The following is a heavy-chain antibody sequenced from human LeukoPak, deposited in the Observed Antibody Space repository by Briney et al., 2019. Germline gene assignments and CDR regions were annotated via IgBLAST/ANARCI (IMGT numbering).Heavy chain of an antibody. CDR3: ARNSFPYYYYGMDV. CDR2: ISSSGSTI. Sequence: GGSLRLSCAASGFTFSDYYMSWIRQAPGKGLEWVSYISSSGSTIYYADSVKGRFTISRDNAKNSLYLQMNSLRAEDTAVYYCARNSFPYYYYGMDVWGQGTTVTVSS. V-gene: IGHV3-11*01. CDR1: GFTFSDYY. D-gene: IGHD2-15*01. J-gene: IGHJ6*02.